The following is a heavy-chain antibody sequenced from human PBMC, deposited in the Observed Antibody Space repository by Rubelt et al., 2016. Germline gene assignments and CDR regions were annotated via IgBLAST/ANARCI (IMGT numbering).Heavy chain of an antibody. CDR2: IIPILGIA. Sequence: GQGLEWMGRIIPILGIANYAQKFQGRVTITADKSTSTAYMELSSLRSEDTAVYYCARDRVGTVTRTDWYFDLWGRGTLVTVSS. CDR3: ARDRVGTVTRTDWYFDL. D-gene: IGHD4-17*01. J-gene: IGHJ2*01. V-gene: IGHV1-69*04.